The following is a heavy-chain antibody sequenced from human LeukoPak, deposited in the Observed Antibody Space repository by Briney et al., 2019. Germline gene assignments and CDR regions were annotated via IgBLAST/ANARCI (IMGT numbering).Heavy chain of an antibody. D-gene: IGHD2-2*01. CDR2: IYSGGIT. CDR3: ARVSLLPAAMGYYYYYYMDL. CDR1: GFTVSSNY. V-gene: IGHV3-53*01. Sequence: GGSLRLSCAASGFTVSSNYMSWVRQAPGRGLEWVSVIYSGGITFHADSVKGRFTVSRDTSKNTLYLQMNSLRADDTAVYYCARVSLLPAAMGYYYYYYMDLWGKGTTVTVSS. J-gene: IGHJ6*03.